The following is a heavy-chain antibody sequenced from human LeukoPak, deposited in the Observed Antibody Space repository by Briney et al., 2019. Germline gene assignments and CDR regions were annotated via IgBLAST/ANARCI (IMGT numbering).Heavy chain of an antibody. V-gene: IGHV1-2*02. CDR1: GYTFTDNY. D-gene: IGHD1-7*01. Sequence: ASVKVSCKASGYTFTDNYIHWVRQAPGQGLEWMGWINPNSGVTNYAQSFQGRVTMTRGTSISTAYMELSNLRSDDTAVYYCARGASWNYLLVDAYWGQGTLVTVSS. J-gene: IGHJ4*02. CDR2: INPNSGVT. CDR3: ARGASWNYLLVDAY.